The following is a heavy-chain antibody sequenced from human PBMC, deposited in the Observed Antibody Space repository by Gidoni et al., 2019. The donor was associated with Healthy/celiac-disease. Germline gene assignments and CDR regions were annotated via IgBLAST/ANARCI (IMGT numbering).Heavy chain of an antibody. J-gene: IGHJ4*02. D-gene: IGHD2-2*01. CDR1: GGYISSYY. CDR2: IYYSGST. Sequence: QVQLQESGPGLVKPSATLSLTCTVSGGYISSYYWSWIRQPPGKGLEWIGYIYYSGSTNYNPSLKSRVTISVDTSKNQFSLKLSSVTAADTAVYYCARAEVVPAATYFDYWGQGTLVTISS. CDR3: ARAEVVPAATYFDY. V-gene: IGHV4-59*01.